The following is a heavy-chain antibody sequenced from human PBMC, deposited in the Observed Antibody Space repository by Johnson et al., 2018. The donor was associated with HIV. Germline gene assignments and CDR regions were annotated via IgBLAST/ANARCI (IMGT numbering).Heavy chain of an antibody. CDR1: GFTFSSYA. Sequence: VQLLESGGGLVQPGGSLRLSCAASGFTFSSYAMSWVRQALGKGLEWVSGISGSGGSTYYAGYVKGRLAISRDNSKNRVYLQMNSLRAEDTAVYYWARDRGLWFGEFGAFDIWGQGTMVTVSS. CDR2: ISGSGGST. V-gene: IGHV3-23*01. D-gene: IGHD3-10*01. CDR3: ARDRGLWFGEFGAFDI. J-gene: IGHJ3*02.